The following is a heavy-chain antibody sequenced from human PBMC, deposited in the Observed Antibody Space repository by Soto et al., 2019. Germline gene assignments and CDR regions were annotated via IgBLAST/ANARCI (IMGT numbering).Heavy chain of an antibody. CDR2: IYYSGRT. Sequence: SETLSLTCTVSGDSISSYYWTWIRQPPGKGLEYIGYIYYSGRTYYNPSLKSRVTISVDTSKNQFSLKLSSVTAADTAVYYCARGHLGIKTTGTWYDFDYWGQGTLVTVSS. J-gene: IGHJ4*02. D-gene: IGHD2-15*01. V-gene: IGHV4-59*01. CDR3: ARGHLGIKTTGTWYDFDY. CDR1: GDSISSYY.